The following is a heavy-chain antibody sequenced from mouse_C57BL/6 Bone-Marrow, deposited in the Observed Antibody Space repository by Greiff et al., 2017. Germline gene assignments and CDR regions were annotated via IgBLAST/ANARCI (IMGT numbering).Heavy chain of an antibody. J-gene: IGHJ1*03. CDR3: ARCYYGSPWYFDV. Sequence: QVQLQQPGAELVKPGASVKLSCKASGYTFTSYWMPWVKQRPGRGLEWIGEIDPSDSYTNYNQKFKGKATLTVDTSSSTAYMQLSSLTSEDSAVYYCARCYYGSPWYFDVWGTETTVTVSS. CDR1: GYTFTSYW. D-gene: IGHD1-1*01. CDR2: IDPSDSYT. V-gene: IGHV1-50*01.